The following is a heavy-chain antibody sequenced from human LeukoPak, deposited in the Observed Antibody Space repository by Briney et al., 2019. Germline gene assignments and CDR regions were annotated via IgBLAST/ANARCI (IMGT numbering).Heavy chain of an antibody. V-gene: IGHV4-61*01. J-gene: IGHJ4*02. CDR1: GGSVSSGSYY. CDR3: AREYCTGGSCLITY. D-gene: IGHD2-15*01. CDR2: IYYSGST. Sequence: SETLSLTCTVSGGSVSSGSYYWSWIRQPPGKGLEWIGYIYYSGSTNYSPSLKSRVTISVDTSKNQFSLKLSSVTAADTAVYYCAREYCTGGSCLITYWGQGTLVTVSS.